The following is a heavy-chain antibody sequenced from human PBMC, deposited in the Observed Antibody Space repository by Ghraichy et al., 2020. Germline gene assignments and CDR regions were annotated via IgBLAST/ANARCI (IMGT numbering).Heavy chain of an antibody. V-gene: IGHV4-39*01. D-gene: IGHD6-19*01. CDR2: IYYSGST. J-gene: IGHJ5*02. Sequence: SETLSLTCTVSGGSISSSSYYWGWIRQPPGKGLEWIGSIYYSGSTYYNPSLKSRVTISVDTSKNQFSLKLSSVTAADTAVYYCARQTVIAVAGYNWFDPWGQGTLVTVSS. CDR1: GGSISSSSYY. CDR3: ARQTVIAVAGYNWFDP.